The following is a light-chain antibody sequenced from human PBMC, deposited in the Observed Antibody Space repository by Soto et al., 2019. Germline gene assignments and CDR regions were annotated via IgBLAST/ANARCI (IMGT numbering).Light chain of an antibody. V-gene: IGLV2-14*03. CDR2: NVY. CDR1: SSDVGAYNF. CDR3: SAYTVSRTYV. Sequence: QPARTQPSSVCGSPGQSITISCTGTSSDVGAYNFVSWHQQHPGKAPKLMIYNVYDRPSGISYRFSGSKSGNTASLTISGLQGEDEADYYCSAYTVSRTYVFGTGTKVTVL. J-gene: IGLJ1*01.